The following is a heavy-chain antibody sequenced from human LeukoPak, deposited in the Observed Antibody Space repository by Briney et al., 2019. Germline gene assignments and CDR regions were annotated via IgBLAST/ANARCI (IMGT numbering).Heavy chain of an antibody. CDR3: ASTAIFGGIYYYGMDV. D-gene: IGHD3-3*01. V-gene: IGHV5-51*01. CDR2: IYPGDSDT. Sequence: GESLKISCKGSGYSFTSYWIGGLRQMPGKGLEWMGIIYPGDSDTRYSPSFQGQVTISADKSISNAYLQWSSLKASDTAMYYCASTAIFGGIYYYGMDVWGQGTTVTVSS. J-gene: IGHJ6*02. CDR1: GYSFTSYW.